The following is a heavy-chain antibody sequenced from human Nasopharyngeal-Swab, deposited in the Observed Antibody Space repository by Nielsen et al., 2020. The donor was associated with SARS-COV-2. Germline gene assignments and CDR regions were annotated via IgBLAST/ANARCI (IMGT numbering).Heavy chain of an antibody. V-gene: IGHV1-2*02. Sequence: ASVKVSCKTSGYTFTDYYIHWVRQVPGQGLEWMGWINPNSGGTHYAQKFQGRVTMSRDTSISTAYLELSSLTFDDKAIYYCARDLPGGPWGQGTLVTVSS. CDR2: INPNSGGT. J-gene: IGHJ5*02. D-gene: IGHD3-10*01. CDR1: GYTFTDYY. CDR3: ARDLPGGP.